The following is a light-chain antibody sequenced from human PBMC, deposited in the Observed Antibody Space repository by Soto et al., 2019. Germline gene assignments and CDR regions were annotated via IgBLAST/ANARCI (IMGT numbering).Light chain of an antibody. J-gene: IGKJ1*01. CDR2: KAS. CDR3: QQYNSYWT. Sequence: DIQMTQSPSTLSASVGDRVTITYRASHNITSWLAWYQQKPGKAPKLLIYKASSLESGVPPRFSGSGSGTEFTLTISSLQPDDFATYYCQQYNSYWTFGQGTKVEIK. CDR1: HNITSW. V-gene: IGKV1-5*03.